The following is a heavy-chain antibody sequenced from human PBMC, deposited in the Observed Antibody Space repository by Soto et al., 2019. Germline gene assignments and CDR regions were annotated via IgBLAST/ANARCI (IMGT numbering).Heavy chain of an antibody. Sequence: PGGSLRLSCAASGFTFSAYTMSWVRQAPGRGPEWISYINSRGSITYNADSVKGRFSISRDNARNSLYLQMNSLRDEDTAVYYCARDLSYYERGGLYDHWGQGTLVTVSS. V-gene: IGHV3-48*02. CDR2: INSRGSIT. CDR1: GFTFSAYT. J-gene: IGHJ4*02. D-gene: IGHD3-22*01. CDR3: ARDLSYYERGGLYDH.